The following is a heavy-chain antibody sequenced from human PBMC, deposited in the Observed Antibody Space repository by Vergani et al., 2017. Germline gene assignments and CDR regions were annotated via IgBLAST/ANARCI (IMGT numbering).Heavy chain of an antibody. CDR3: ARXRRYYYGSGSYYKNYYYGMDV. D-gene: IGHD3-10*01. Sequence: QVQLQQSGPGLVKPSQTLSLTCAISGDSVSSNSAAWNWIRQSPSRGLEWLGRTYYRSKWYNDYAVSVKSRITINPDTSKNQFSLQLNSVTPEDTAVYYCARXRRYYYGSGSYYKNYYYGMDVWGQGTTVTVSS. J-gene: IGHJ6*02. CDR1: GDSVSSNSAA. V-gene: IGHV6-1*01. CDR2: TYYRSKWYN.